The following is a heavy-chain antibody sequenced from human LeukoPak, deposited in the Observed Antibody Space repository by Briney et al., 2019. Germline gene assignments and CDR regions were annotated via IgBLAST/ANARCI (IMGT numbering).Heavy chain of an antibody. V-gene: IGHV1-18*01. CDR2: ISAYNGNT. Sequence: VASVTVSCKASGYTFTSYGISWVRQAPGQGLEWMGWISAYNGNTNYAQKLQGRVTMTTDTSTSTAYMELRSLRSDDTAVYYCARDRQSRQYDSSGPNDAFDIWGQGTMVTVSS. CDR3: ARDRQSRQYDSSGPNDAFDI. D-gene: IGHD3-22*01. CDR1: GYTFTSYG. J-gene: IGHJ3*02.